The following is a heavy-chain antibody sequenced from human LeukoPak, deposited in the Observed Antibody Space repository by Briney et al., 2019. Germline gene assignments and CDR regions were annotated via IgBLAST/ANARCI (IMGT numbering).Heavy chain of an antibody. V-gene: IGHV1-2*02. CDR1: GYTFTGYY. CDR3: AIWFGELSSPNWFDP. J-gene: IGHJ5*02. CDR2: INPNSGST. D-gene: IGHD3-10*01. Sequence: GASVKVSCKASGYTFTGYYMRWVRQAPGQGLEWMGWINPNSGSTNYAQKFQGRVTMTRDTSISTAYMELSRLRSDDTAVYYCAIWFGELSSPNWFDPWGQGTLVTVSS.